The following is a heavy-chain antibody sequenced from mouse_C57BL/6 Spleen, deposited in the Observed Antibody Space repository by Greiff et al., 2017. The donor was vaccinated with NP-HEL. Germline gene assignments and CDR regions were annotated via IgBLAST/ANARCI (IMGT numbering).Heavy chain of an antibody. CDR1: GFTFTDYY. D-gene: IGHD2-10*01. V-gene: IGHV7-3*01. CDR2: IRNKANGYTT. Sequence: EVQGVESGGGLVQPGGSLSLSCAASGFTFTDYYMSWVRQPPGKALEWLGFIRNKANGYTTEYSASVKGRFTISRDNSQSILYLQMNALRAEDSATYDCARPYPSYDYYAMDYWGQGTSVTVAS. J-gene: IGHJ4*01. CDR3: ARPYPSYDYYAMDY.